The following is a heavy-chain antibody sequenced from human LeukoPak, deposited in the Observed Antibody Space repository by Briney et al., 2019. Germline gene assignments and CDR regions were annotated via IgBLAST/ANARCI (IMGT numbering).Heavy chain of an antibody. J-gene: IGHJ6*03. V-gene: IGHV4-30-4*08. CDR1: GGSISSGDYY. Sequence: SETLSLTCTVSGGSISSGDYYWSWIRQPPGKGLEWNGYIYYSGSTYYNPSLKSRVTISVDTSKNQFSLKLSSVTAADTAVYYCAGFCGGDCYFHGNYYYYMDVWGKGTTVTVSS. D-gene: IGHD2-21*01. CDR3: AGFCGGDCYFHGNYYYYMDV. CDR2: IYYSGST.